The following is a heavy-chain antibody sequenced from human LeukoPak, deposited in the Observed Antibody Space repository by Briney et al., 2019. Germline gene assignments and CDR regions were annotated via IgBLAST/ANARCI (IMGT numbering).Heavy chain of an antibody. Sequence: PSETLSLTCSVSGGSISSGSYYWSWIRQPAGKGLEWIGRINTSGTTNYNPSLKSRVTISLDTSKNQFSLNLNSVTAADTAVYYCARDRSGSYFDFWGQGTLVTVSS. J-gene: IGHJ4*02. CDR1: GGSISSGSYY. D-gene: IGHD1-26*01. CDR2: INTSGTT. CDR3: ARDRSGSYFDF. V-gene: IGHV4-61*02.